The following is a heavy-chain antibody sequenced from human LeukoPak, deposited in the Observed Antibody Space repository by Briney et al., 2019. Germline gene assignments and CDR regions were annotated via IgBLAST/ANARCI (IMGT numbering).Heavy chain of an antibody. D-gene: IGHD3-22*01. CDR3: ARDGPNYYDSSGTYTRYYGMDV. V-gene: IGHV3-53*01. J-gene: IGHJ6*02. CDR1: GFTVSSNY. CDR2: IYSGGST. Sequence: GGSLRLSCAVSGFTVSSNYMSWVRQAPGKGLEWVSVIYSGGSTYYADSVKGRFTISRDNSKNTLYLQMNSLRAEDTAVYYCARDGPNYYDSSGTYTRYYGMDVWGQGTTVTVSS.